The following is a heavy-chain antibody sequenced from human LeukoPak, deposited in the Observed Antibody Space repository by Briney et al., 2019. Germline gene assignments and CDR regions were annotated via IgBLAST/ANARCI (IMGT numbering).Heavy chain of an antibody. V-gene: IGHV3-23*01. Sequence: GGSLRLSCAASGFTFSSYAMTWVRQAPGKGLEWVSAISRSGGDTEYADSVKGRFTISRDNSKNTLYMQMNSLRAEDAAAYYCAKCGTTCYANAFYIWGQGTMVTVSS. CDR1: GFTFSSYA. J-gene: IGHJ3*02. D-gene: IGHD2-2*01. CDR3: AKCGTTCYANAFYI. CDR2: ISRSGGDT.